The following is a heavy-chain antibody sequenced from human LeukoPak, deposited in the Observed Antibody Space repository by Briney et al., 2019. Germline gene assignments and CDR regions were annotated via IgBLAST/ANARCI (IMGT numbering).Heavy chain of an antibody. CDR2: FDPEDGKT. J-gene: IGHJ4*02. Sequence: ASVKVSCKLSGNTLTEFSMHWVRQSPGKGLEWMGGFDPEDGKTIYAQKFQGRVTVTEDTSTDTAYMELSSVRAEDAAVYYCATAGDAIDSVMIWDFWGQGTLVTVSS. V-gene: IGHV1-24*01. CDR3: ATAGDAIDSVMIWDF. CDR1: GNTLTEFS. D-gene: IGHD3/OR15-3a*01.